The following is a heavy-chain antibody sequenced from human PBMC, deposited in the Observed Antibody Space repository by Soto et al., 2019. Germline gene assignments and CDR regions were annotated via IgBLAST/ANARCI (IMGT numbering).Heavy chain of an antibody. D-gene: IGHD1-26*01. CDR3: ASPAHIVGATGYFQH. CDR1: GGTFSSYA. Sequence: QVQLVQSGAEVKKPGSSVKVSCKASGGTFSSYAISWVRQAPGQGLEWMGGIISIFGTANYAQKFQGRVTSTADESTITAYMELSSLRSEDTAVYYCASPAHIVGATGYFQHWGQGTLGNVSS. J-gene: IGHJ1*01. CDR2: IISIFGTA. V-gene: IGHV1-69*01.